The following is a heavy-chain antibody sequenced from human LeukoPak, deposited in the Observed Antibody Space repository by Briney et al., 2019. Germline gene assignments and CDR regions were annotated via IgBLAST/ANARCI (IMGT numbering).Heavy chain of an antibody. V-gene: IGHV4-39*01. D-gene: IGHD1-26*01. CDR3: ARPKWRTNEREWDAYDY. Sequence: SETLSLTCTVSGGSISSSSYYWGWIRQPPGKGLEWIGSIYYSGSTYYNPSLKSRVTISVDTSKNQFSLKLSSVTAADTAVYYCARPKWRTNEREWDAYDYWGQGTLVTVSS. CDR1: GGSISSSSYY. CDR2: IYYSGST. J-gene: IGHJ4*02.